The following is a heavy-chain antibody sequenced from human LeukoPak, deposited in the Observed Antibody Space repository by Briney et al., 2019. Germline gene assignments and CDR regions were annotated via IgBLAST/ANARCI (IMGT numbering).Heavy chain of an antibody. CDR1: GXSFTNNW. D-gene: IGHD3-10*01. J-gene: IGHJ1*01. CDR3: ATYAGTSSKYFHH. Sequence: GESLKISCKCSGXSFTNNWIGWVRQMPGKGLEWMGIILPGDSDTRYSPSFQGQVTISADKSINTAYVQWSSLKASDTAMYYCATYAGTSSKYFHHWGQGTLVTVSS. V-gene: IGHV5-51*01. CDR2: ILPGDSDT.